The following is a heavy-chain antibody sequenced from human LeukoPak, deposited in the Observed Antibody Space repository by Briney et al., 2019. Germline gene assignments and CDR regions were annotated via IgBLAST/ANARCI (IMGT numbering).Heavy chain of an antibody. D-gene: IGHD3-10*01. V-gene: IGHV4-34*01. J-gene: IGHJ6*02. CDR1: GGSFSGYY. Sequence: SETLSLTCAVYGGSFSGYYWSWIRQPPGKGLEWIGEINHSGSTSYNPSLKSRVTISVDTSKNQFSLKLSSVTAADTAVYYCARGRRVRGVNYYYYGMDVWGQGTTVTVSS. CDR2: INHSGST. CDR3: ARGRRVRGVNYYYYGMDV.